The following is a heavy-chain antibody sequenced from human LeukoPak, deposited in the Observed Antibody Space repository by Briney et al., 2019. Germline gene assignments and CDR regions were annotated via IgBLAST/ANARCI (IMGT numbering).Heavy chain of an antibody. V-gene: IGHV3-21*01. CDR3: ARDRYSPYSSGWDLFDY. CDR2: ISSSSSYI. Sequence: GGSLRLSCAASGFTFSSYSMNWVRQAPGKGLVWVSSISSSSSYIYYADSVKGRFTISRDNAKNSLYLQMNSLRAEDTAVYYCARDRYSPYSSGWDLFDYWGQGTLVTVSS. D-gene: IGHD6-19*01. CDR1: GFTFSSYS. J-gene: IGHJ4*02.